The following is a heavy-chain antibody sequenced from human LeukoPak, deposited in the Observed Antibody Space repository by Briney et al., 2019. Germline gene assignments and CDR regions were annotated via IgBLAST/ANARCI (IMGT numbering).Heavy chain of an antibody. CDR2: ISAYNGNT. Sequence: GASVKVSCKASGYTFTSYGISWVRQAPGQGLEWMGWISAYNGNTNYAQKLQGRVTMTTDTSTSTAYMELRSLRSDDTAVYYCARDKSLEFRPGILDYWGQGTLVTVSS. D-gene: IGHD6-19*01. CDR3: ARDKSLEFRPGILDY. V-gene: IGHV1-18*01. CDR1: GYTFTSYG. J-gene: IGHJ4*02.